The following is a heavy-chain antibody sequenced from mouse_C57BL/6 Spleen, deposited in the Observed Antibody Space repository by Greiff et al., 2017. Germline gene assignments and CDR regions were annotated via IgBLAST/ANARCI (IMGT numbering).Heavy chain of an antibody. D-gene: IGHD2-12*01. J-gene: IGHJ3*01. V-gene: IGHV5-17*01. CDR1: GFTFSDYG. CDR2: ISTGSSGT. Sequence: EVMLVESGGGLVKPGASLKLSCAASGFTFSDYGMHWVRQAPEKGLEWVACISTGSSGTNYADKLKGRVTLSGDNPNSTPFMQISSLRSEDTAMYYCARHDGHHDASFAYWGQGTLVTVSA. CDR3: ARHDGHHDASFAY.